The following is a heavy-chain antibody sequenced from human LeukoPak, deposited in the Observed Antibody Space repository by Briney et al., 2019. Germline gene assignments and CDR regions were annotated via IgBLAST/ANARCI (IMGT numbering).Heavy chain of an antibody. CDR2: ISSTSSDI. CDR3: AKGLFSGYDKYLDS. CDR1: GFTFSNAW. D-gene: IGHD5-12*01. V-gene: IGHV3-21*04. Sequence: PGGSLRLSCAASGFTFSNAWMSWVRQAPGKGLEWVSFISSTSSDINYADSVRDRFTISRDNAKNSLFLQMDSLRVEDTAVYYCAKGLFSGYDKYLDSWGQGTLVTVSS. J-gene: IGHJ4*02.